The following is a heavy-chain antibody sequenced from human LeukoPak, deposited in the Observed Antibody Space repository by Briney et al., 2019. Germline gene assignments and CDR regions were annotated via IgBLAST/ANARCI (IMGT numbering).Heavy chain of an antibody. Sequence: RRASVKVSCKASGYTFTSYDINWVRQATGQGLEWMGWMNPNSGNTGYAQKFQGRVTMTRNTSISTAYMELSSLRFEDTAVYYCARGVGDYVWGSYRYSLTFDPWGQGTLVTVSS. V-gene: IGHV1-8*01. CDR1: GYTFTSYD. CDR3: ARGVGDYVWGSYRYSLTFDP. D-gene: IGHD3-16*02. CDR2: MNPNSGNT. J-gene: IGHJ5*02.